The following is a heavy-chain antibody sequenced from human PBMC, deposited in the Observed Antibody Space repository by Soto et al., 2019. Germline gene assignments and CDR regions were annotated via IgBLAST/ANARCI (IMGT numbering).Heavy chain of an antibody. D-gene: IGHD2-21*01. CDR3: ARERRLNQDLSLDY. CDR1: GFTFRSYA. J-gene: IGHJ4*02. CDR2: ISGSGGST. Sequence: EVQLLESGGGLVQPGGSLRLSCAASGFTFRSYAMSWVRQAPGKGLEWVSAISGSGGSTYYADSVKGRFTISRDNSKNTLYLQMNSLRAEDTAVYYCARERRLNQDLSLDYWGQGTPVTVSS. V-gene: IGHV3-23*01.